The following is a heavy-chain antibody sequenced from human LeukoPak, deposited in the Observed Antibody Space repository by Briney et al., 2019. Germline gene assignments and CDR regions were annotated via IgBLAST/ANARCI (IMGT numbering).Heavy chain of an antibody. V-gene: IGHV1-69*13. D-gene: IGHD1-26*01. Sequence: SVKVSCKASGGTLSTYAIDWVRQAPGQGLQWMGGIIPIFGTANYAQKFQGRVTITADESTSTAYMELSSLRSEDTAVYYCARSANSGSYYLWFDPWGQGTLVTVSS. J-gene: IGHJ5*02. CDR1: GGTLSTYA. CDR2: IIPIFGTA. CDR3: ARSANSGSYYLWFDP.